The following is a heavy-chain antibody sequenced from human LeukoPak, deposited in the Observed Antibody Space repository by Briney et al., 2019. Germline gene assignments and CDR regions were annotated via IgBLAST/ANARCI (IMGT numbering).Heavy chain of an antibody. CDR1: GYTFTGYY. CDR3: ARLPAAVYDDY. Sequence: GASVKVSCKASGYTFTGYYMHWVRQAPGQGLAWMGWINPHSGGTNYAQKFQGRVTMTRDTSISTAYMELSRLRSDDTAVYYCARLPAAVYDDYWGQGTLVTVSS. CDR2: INPHSGGT. J-gene: IGHJ4*02. V-gene: IGHV1-2*02. D-gene: IGHD2-2*01.